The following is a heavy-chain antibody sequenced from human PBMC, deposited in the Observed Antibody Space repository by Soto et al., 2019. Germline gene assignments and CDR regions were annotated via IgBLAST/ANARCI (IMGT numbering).Heavy chain of an antibody. CDR3: ARVWILGCSSTSCQIYGMDV. V-gene: IGHV1-69*01. D-gene: IGHD2-2*01. J-gene: IGHJ6*02. Sequence: QVQLVQSGAEVKKPGSSVKVSCKASGGTFSSYAISWVRQAPGQGLEWLGGIIPIFGTANYAQKFQGRVKITADESRSTAYMGLSSLRSEDTAVYYCARVWILGCSSTSCQIYGMDVWGQGTTVTVSS. CDR2: IIPIFGTA. CDR1: GGTFSSYA.